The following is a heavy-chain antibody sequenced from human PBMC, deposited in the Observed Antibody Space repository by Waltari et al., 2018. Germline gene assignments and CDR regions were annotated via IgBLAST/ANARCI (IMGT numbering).Heavy chain of an antibody. CDR3: ASTYYYDSSGYYGAFDI. J-gene: IGHJ3*02. CDR2: IIPIFGTA. Sequence: QVQLVQSGAEVKKPGSSVKVSCKASGGTFSRYAISWVRQAPGQGLEWMGGIIPIFGTANYAQKFQGRVTITADESTSTAYMELSSLRSEDTAVYYCASTYYYDSSGYYGAFDIWGQGTMVTVSS. CDR1: GGTFSRYA. V-gene: IGHV1-69*01. D-gene: IGHD3-22*01.